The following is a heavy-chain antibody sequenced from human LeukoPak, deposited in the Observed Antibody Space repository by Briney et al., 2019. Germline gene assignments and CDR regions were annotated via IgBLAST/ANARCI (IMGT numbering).Heavy chain of an antibody. D-gene: IGHD3-16*02. J-gene: IGHJ4*02. Sequence: SETLSVTCAVYGGSFSGYYWSWIRQPPGKGLEWIGEINHSGSTNYNPSLKSRVTISVDTSKNQFSLKLSSVTAADTAVYYCARRGYDYVWGSYRLTPYYFDYWGQGTLVTVSS. CDR3: ARRGYDYVWGSYRLTPYYFDY. V-gene: IGHV4-34*01. CDR2: INHSGST. CDR1: GGSFSGYY.